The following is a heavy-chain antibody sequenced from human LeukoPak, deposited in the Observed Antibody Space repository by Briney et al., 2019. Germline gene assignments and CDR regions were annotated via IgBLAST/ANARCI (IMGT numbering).Heavy chain of an antibody. D-gene: IGHD4-23*01. Sequence: SETLSLTCAVSGGSITTKNWWIWVRQPPGRGLEWIGEIYHTGSTNYHPSLKSRLTISRDKSKNQFSLKLSSVTAADTAVYYCAREGHGGNPREGYYYYMDVWGKGTTVTVSS. CDR3: AREGHGGNPREGYYYYMDV. CDR2: IYHTGST. J-gene: IGHJ6*03. CDR1: GGSITTKNW. V-gene: IGHV4-4*02.